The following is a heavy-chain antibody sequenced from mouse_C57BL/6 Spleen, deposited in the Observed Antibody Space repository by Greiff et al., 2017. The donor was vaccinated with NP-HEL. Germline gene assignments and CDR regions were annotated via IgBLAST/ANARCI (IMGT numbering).Heavy chain of an antibody. CDR2: IWSGGST. CDR3: ARENYYYGSIYWYFDV. D-gene: IGHD1-1*01. Sequence: VKLMESGPGLVQPSQSLSITCTVSGFSLTSYGVHWVRQSPGKGLEWLGVIWSGGSTDYNAAFISRLSISKDNSKSQVFFKMNSLQADDTAIYYCARENYYYGSIYWYFDVWGTGTTVTVSS. V-gene: IGHV2-2*01. J-gene: IGHJ1*03. CDR1: GFSLTSYG.